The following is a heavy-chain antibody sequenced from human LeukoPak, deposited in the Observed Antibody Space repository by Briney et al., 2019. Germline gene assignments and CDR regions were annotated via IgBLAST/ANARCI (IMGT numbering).Heavy chain of an antibody. D-gene: IGHD3-10*01. V-gene: IGHV3-33*06. CDR2: IWYDGSNK. J-gene: IGHJ4*02. CDR3: AKDVTMVRAVINS. CDR1: GFTFSSYG. Sequence: GGSLRLSCAASGFTFSSYGMHWVRQAPGKGLEWVAVIWYDGSNKYYADSVKGRFTSSRDNSKNTLYLQMNSLRAEDTAVYSCAKDVTMVRAVINSWGQGTLVTVSS.